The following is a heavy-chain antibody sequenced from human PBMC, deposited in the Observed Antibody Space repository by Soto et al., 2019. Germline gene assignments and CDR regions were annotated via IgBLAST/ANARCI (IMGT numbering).Heavy chain of an antibody. D-gene: IGHD3-10*01. CDR3: ARGVGELNWFDP. Sequence: NPVGSLRLSCAASGFTFSSYSMNWVRQAPGKGLEWVSSISSSSSYIYYADSVKGRFTISRDNAKNSLYLQMNSLRAEDTAVYYCARGVGELNWFDPWGQGTLVTVSS. CDR2: ISSSSSYI. CDR1: GFTFSSYS. J-gene: IGHJ5*02. V-gene: IGHV3-21*01.